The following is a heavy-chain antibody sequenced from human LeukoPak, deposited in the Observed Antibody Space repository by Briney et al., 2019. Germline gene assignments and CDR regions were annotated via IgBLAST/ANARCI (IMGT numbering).Heavy chain of an antibody. CDR3: ARRMTADYFDL. CDR1: GYSFTNYW. J-gene: IGHJ2*01. D-gene: IGHD2-21*02. CDR2: IYPGDSDT. V-gene: IGHV5-51*01. Sequence: GESLKISCKGSGYSFTNYWIAWVRQMPGKGLEWMGIIYPGDSDTRYSPSFQGQVTISADKSFSTAYLQLSSLKASGTAMYYCARRMTADYFDLWGRGTLVTVSS.